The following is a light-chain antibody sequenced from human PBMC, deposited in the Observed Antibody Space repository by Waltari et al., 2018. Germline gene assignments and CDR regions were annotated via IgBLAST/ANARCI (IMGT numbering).Light chain of an antibody. J-gene: IGKJ1*01. CDR1: QTVSSN. V-gene: IGKV3-15*01. CDR2: GAS. Sequence: EIVMTQSPATLSVSLGERATLSCRASQTVSSNLAWYQQKPGQAPRLLIYGASTRATGIPARFSGSGSETEFTLTISSLQSEDFAVYYCQQYDNWPPWTFGQGTKVEIK. CDR3: QQYDNWPPWT.